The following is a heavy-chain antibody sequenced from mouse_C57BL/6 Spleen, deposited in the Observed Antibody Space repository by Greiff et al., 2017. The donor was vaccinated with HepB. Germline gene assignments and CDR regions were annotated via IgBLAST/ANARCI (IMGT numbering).Heavy chain of an antibody. J-gene: IGHJ4*01. CDR2: IYPGSGNT. D-gene: IGHD1-1*01. CDR1: GYTFTDYY. V-gene: IGHV1-76*01. Sequence: QVHVKQSGAELVRPGASVKLSCKASGYTFTDYYINWVKQRPGQGLEWIARIYPGSGNTYYNEKFKGKATLTAEKSSSTAYMQLSSLTSEDSAVYFCARYGSSPPYDAMDYWGQGTSVTVSS. CDR3: ARYGSSPPYDAMDY.